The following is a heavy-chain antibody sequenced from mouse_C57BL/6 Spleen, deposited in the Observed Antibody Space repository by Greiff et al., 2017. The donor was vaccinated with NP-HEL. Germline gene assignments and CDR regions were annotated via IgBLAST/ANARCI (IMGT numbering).Heavy chain of an antibody. Sequence: QVQLQQPGAELVRPGSSVKLSCKASGYTFTSYWQHWVKQRPIQGLEWIGNIDPSDSDTHYTQKFKDKATLTVDQSSSTAYMQLSSLTSEDSAVYYCARSTTVVATNFDYWGQGTTLTVSS. CDR2: IDPSDSDT. CDR3: ARSTTVVATNFDY. J-gene: IGHJ2*01. CDR1: GYTFTSYW. V-gene: IGHV1-52*01. D-gene: IGHD1-1*01.